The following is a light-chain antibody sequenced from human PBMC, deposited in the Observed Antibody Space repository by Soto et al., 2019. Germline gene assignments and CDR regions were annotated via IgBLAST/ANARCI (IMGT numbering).Light chain of an antibody. J-gene: IGKJ1*01. V-gene: IGKV1-8*01. CDR1: QGISSY. Sequence: AIRLTKSPSSLSASTEDRVTITCRARQGISSYLAWYQQKPGKAPKLLIYAASTLQSGVPSGFSGSGSGTDFTLTISCLQSEDFATYYCLQHNSYLTWAYGQWTKVDIK. CDR2: AAS. CDR3: LQHNSYLTWA.